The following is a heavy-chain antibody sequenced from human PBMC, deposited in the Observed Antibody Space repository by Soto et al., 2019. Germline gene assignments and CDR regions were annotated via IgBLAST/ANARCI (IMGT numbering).Heavy chain of an antibody. J-gene: IGHJ4*02. D-gene: IGHD4-17*01. CDR1: GFSLTTYAMG. Sequence: QITLKESGPTLVKPTQTLTLTCTFSGFSLTTYAMGVGWIRQPPRKALEWLALIYWDDDKRYNPSLESRLTITKDTSKNQVVLSMTNMDPMDTATYFCAHKIYGDYVDYWGQGTLVTVSS. CDR3: AHKIYGDYVDY. V-gene: IGHV2-5*02. CDR2: IYWDDDK.